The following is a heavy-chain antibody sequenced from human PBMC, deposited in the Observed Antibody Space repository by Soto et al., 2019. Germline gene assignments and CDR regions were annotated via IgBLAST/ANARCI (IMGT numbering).Heavy chain of an antibody. Sequence: PGESLKISCKGSGYSFTSYWIGWVRQMPGKGLEWMGIIYPGDSDTRYSPSFQGQVTISADKSISTAYLQWSSLKASDTAMYYCARDSTFGGVIENAFDIWGQGTMVTVSS. V-gene: IGHV5-51*01. J-gene: IGHJ3*02. CDR2: IYPGDSDT. CDR1: GYSFTSYW. CDR3: ARDSTFGGVIENAFDI. D-gene: IGHD3-16*02.